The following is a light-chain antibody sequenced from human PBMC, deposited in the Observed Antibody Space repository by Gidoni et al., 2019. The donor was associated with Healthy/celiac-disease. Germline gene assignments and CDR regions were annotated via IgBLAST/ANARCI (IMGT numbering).Light chain of an antibody. Sequence: DIQMTQSPSTLSASVGDRVTITCRASQSISSWLAWYQQKPGKAPKLLIYKASSLESGVPSRFSGSVSGTDFTLTISSLQPDDFATYYCQQYNSYSPWTFGQGTKVEIK. V-gene: IGKV1-5*03. CDR2: KAS. J-gene: IGKJ1*01. CDR3: QQYNSYSPWT. CDR1: QSISSW.